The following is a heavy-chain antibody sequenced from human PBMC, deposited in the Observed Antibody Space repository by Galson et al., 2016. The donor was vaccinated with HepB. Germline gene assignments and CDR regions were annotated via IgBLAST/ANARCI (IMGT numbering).Heavy chain of an antibody. Sequence: SLRLSCAASGFTFSDYGMHWVRQAPGKGLEWISYISGSSSTIYYADSVKGRFTISRDNTKNSLSLQMNSLRDEDTSVYYCARVGGYYYYYYYSAMDVWGQGTTVTVSS. D-gene: IGHD5-12*01. CDR2: ISGSSSTI. J-gene: IGHJ6*02. CDR3: ARVGGYYYYYYYSAMDV. V-gene: IGHV3-48*02. CDR1: GFTFSDYG.